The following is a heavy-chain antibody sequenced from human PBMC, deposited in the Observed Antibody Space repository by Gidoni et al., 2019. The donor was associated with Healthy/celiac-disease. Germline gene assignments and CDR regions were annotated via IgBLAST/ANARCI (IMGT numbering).Heavy chain of an antibody. CDR2: ISGSGGST. CDR3: AKGGGLMTTVTTCLDY. CDR1: GFTFSSHA. V-gene: IGHV3-23*01. Sequence: EVQLLEAGGGLVQPGGSLRLSCAASGFTFSSHAMSWVRHAPGKGLEWVSAISGSGGSTYYADSVKGRFTISRDNSKTTLYLQMTSLRAEDTAVYYCAKGGGLMTTVTTCLDYWGQGTLVTVSS. J-gene: IGHJ4*02. D-gene: IGHD4-17*01.